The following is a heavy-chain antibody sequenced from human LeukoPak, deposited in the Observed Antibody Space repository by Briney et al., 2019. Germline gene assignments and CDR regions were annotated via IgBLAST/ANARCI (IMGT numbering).Heavy chain of an antibody. D-gene: IGHD3-22*01. CDR2: ISYDGSNK. J-gene: IGHJ4*02. CDR3: AKGPDSSGYYYYVDY. Sequence: PGGSLRLSCAASGFTFSSYGMHWVRQAPGKGLEWVAVISYDGSNKYYAGSVKGRFTISRDNSKNTLYLQMNSLRAEDTAVYYCAKGPDSSGYYYYVDYWGRGTLVTVSS. CDR1: GFTFSSYG. V-gene: IGHV3-30*18.